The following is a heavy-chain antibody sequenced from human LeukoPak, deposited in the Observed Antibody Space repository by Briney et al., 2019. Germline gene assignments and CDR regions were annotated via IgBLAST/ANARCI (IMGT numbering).Heavy chain of an antibody. CDR3: ARGGRPAYDCSSTSRQNWFDP. CDR2: IIPIFGTA. CDR1: GGTFSSYA. D-gene: IGHD2-2*01. V-gene: IGHV1-69*05. Sequence: ASVKVSCKASGGTFSSYAISWVRQAPGQGLEWMGGIIPIFGTANYAQKFQGRVTITTDESTSTAYMELSSLRSEDTAVYYRARGGRPAYDCSSTSRQNWFDPWGQGTLVTVSS. J-gene: IGHJ5*02.